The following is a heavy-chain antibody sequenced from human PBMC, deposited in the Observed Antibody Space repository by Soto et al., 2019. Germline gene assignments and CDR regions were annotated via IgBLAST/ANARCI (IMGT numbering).Heavy chain of an antibody. CDR3: ARDRGDYGMDV. Sequence: QVQLQESGPGLVKPSQTLSLTCTVSGGSIRSGGYYWSWIRQHPGKGLEWIGYIYYSGSTYYNPSLKSRVTLSVDTSKNQFSLKLSSVTAADTAVYYCARDRGDYGMDVWGQGTTVTVSS. V-gene: IGHV4-31*03. CDR1: GGSIRSGGYY. D-gene: IGHD3-10*01. CDR2: IYYSGST. J-gene: IGHJ6*02.